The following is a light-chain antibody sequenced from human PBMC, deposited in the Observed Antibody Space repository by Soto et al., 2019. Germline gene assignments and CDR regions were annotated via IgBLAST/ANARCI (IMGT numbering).Light chain of an antibody. CDR3: KNYYSVRFN. CDR2: VAS. Sequence: DIQMTQSPSSVSASEGDRVTITCRASQGISNFLAWYQQKPGKVTKLLIYVASTLQSAVPSRFSGSGSGTDFTLSISSMQPEDIATYYCKNYYSVRFNSGPWTKVYIK. J-gene: IGKJ3*01. V-gene: IGKV1-27*01. CDR1: QGISNF.